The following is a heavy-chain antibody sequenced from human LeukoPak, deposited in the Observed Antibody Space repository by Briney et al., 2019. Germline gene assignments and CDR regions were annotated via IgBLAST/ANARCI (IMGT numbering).Heavy chain of an antibody. CDR1: AFTFSSYW. Sequence: GGSLRLSCAASAFTFSSYWMTWVRQAPGKGLEWVSSISSSSSYIYYADSVKGRFTISRDNAKNSLYLQMNSLRAEDTAVYYCARVSYSGSYYSNFYFDYWGQGTLVTVSS. V-gene: IGHV3-21*01. CDR3: ARVSYSGSYYSNFYFDY. D-gene: IGHD1-26*01. J-gene: IGHJ4*02. CDR2: ISSSSSYI.